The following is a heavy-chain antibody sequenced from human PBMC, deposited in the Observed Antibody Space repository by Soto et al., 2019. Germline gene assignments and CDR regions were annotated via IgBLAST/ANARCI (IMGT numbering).Heavy chain of an antibody. V-gene: IGHV3-9*01. CDR1: GFTFDDYA. J-gene: IGHJ4*02. Sequence: GGSLRLSCAASGFTFDDYAMHWVRQAPGKGLEWVSGISWNSGSIGYADSVKGRFTISRDNAKNSLYLQMNSLRAEDTALYYCAKDRSYQLLSFNDYWGQGTLVTVSS. CDR2: ISWNSGSI. CDR3: AKDRSYQLLSFNDY. D-gene: IGHD2-2*01.